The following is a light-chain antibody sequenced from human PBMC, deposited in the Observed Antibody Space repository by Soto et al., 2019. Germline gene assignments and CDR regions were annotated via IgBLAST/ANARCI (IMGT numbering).Light chain of an antibody. V-gene: IGKV3-20*01. CDR1: QSVTSSY. Sequence: EIVLTQSPGTLSLSPGEGATISCRASQSVTSSYLAWYQQKPGQAPRLLIYGASSRAIDIPHRFSGSGSETDFTLPISRLEPEDFAVYYCQQYGSSPRTFGQGTKVEIK. CDR2: GAS. CDR3: QQYGSSPRT. J-gene: IGKJ1*01.